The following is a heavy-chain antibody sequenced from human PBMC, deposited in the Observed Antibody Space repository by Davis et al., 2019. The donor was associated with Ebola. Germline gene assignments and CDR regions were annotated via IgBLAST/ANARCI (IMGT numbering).Heavy chain of an antibody. D-gene: IGHD3-10*01. V-gene: IGHV5-10-1*01. CDR3: ARHPGSTWGGVNWFDP. CDR1: GYSFTTYW. Sequence: GESLKISCKGSGYSFTTYWIGWVRQMPGKGLEWLGIINPSDSYTNYSPSFQGHVTISADKSISTAYLQWSSLKASDTAMYYCARHPGSTWGGVNWFDPWGQGTLVTVSS. J-gene: IGHJ5*02. CDR2: INPSDSYT.